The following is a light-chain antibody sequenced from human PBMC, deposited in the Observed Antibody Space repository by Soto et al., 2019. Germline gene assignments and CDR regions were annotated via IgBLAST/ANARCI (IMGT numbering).Light chain of an antibody. V-gene: IGKV3-15*01. Sequence: EIVMTQSPSSLSVSPGERATLSCRASQDVNSNLAWYQQKPGQAPRLLIYGASTRDSGIPARFSGSGSGTEFTLTISSLQSEDFAVYYCQQYNSCPRAFGQGTKVDI. CDR2: GAS. CDR3: QQYNSCPRA. J-gene: IGKJ1*01. CDR1: QDVNSN.